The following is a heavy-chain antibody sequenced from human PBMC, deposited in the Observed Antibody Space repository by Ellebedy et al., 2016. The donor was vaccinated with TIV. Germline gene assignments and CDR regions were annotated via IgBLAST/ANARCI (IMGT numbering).Heavy chain of an antibody. J-gene: IGHJ4*02. CDR1: GSSVSSISYY. V-gene: IGHV4-39*01. D-gene: IGHD4-17*01. CDR3: ARFRYGDHRGYFDY. CDR2: VDYSGTT. Sequence: MPSETLSLTCTVSGSSVSSISYYSGWIRQPPGKGLEWIGSVDYSGTTYNNPSLESRVTVSVDLPKNQFSLKVISLTAADTAVYHCARFRYGDHRGYFDYWGQGRLVSVSA.